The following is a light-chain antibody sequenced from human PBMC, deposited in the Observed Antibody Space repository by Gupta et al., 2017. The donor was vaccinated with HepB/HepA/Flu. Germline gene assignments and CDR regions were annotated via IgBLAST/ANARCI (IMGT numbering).Light chain of an antibody. V-gene: IGLV1-44*01. CDR1: SSNIGSST. Sequence: QSVLTQPPSASAAPGQRVTIFCSGSSSNIGSSTVDWYQQLPETAPKLVIYTSDQRPSGVPDRFSGSKAGTSASLAISGLQSEDEADYDCATWDDSLDAQIFGPGTKVTVL. J-gene: IGLJ1*01. CDR3: ATWDDSLDAQI. CDR2: TSD.